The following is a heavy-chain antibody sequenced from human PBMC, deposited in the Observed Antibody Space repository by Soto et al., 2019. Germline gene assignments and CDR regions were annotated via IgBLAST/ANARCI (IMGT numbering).Heavy chain of an antibody. CDR1: GFIFSDHY. V-gene: IGHV3-72*01. J-gene: IGHJ3*02. D-gene: IGHD1-26*01. Sequence: PGGSLRLSCVTSGFIFSDHYMDWVRQAPGKGLEWVGRIRSKSYTYSTEYAASVKGRFTLSRDDSKNSLYLQMNSLKTEDTAVYYCAASGNPLAGTFDIWGPGTMVTVSS. CDR3: AASGNPLAGTFDI. CDR2: IRSKSYTYST.